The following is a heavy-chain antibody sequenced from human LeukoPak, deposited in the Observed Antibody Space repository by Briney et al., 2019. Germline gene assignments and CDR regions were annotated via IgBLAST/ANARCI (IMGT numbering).Heavy chain of an antibody. CDR2: IQNDGNDK. CDR1: GLIFSTYG. J-gene: IGHJ5*02. CDR3: ARAVTWIDP. Sequence: RAGGSLRLSCAASGLIFSTYGMHWVRQAPGKGLEWVAFIQNDGNDKYYADSVKGRFTVSRDNSKNTLDLQMNGLRAEDTAVYYCARAVTWIDPWGQGTLVTVSS. V-gene: IGHV3-30*19.